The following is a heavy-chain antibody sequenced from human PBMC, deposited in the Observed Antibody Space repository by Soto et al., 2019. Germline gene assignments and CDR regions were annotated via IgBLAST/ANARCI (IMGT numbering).Heavy chain of an antibody. CDR2: IYYSGST. CDR3: ARTSSYCSSTSCYVVYFDY. V-gene: IGHV4-59*08. D-gene: IGHD2-2*01. Sequence: SETLSLTCTVSGGSISSYYWSWIRQPPGKGLEWIGYIYYSGSTNYNPSLKSRVTISVDTSKNQFSLKLSSVTAADTAVYYCARTSSYCSSTSCYVVYFDYWGQGTLVTVSS. J-gene: IGHJ4*02. CDR1: GGSISSYY.